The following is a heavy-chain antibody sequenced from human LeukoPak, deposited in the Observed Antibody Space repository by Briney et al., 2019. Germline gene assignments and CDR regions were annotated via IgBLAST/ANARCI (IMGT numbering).Heavy chain of an antibody. CDR2: IYSSGSTM. Sequence: GGSLRLSCAASGFTFSNYEMSWVRQAPGKGLEWVSYIYSSGSTMYYADSVKGRFTISRDNARNSLYLQMNSLRAEDTAIYYCARDSSQSSTSDAFDIWGQGTVVTVPS. CDR3: ARDSSQSSTSDAFDI. J-gene: IGHJ3*02. D-gene: IGHD6-13*01. V-gene: IGHV3-48*03. CDR1: GFTFSNYE.